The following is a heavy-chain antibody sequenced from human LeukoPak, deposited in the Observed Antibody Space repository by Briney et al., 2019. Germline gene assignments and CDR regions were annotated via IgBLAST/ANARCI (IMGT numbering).Heavy chain of an antibody. D-gene: IGHD1-1*01. J-gene: IGHJ4*02. CDR3: ARVTHPWRFCDY. CDR1: GFTFSSYA. Sequence: GGSLRLSCAASGFTFSSYATHWVRQAPGKGLEWVAVISYDGSNKYYADSVKGRFTISRDNSKNTLYLQMNSLRAEDTAVYYCARVTHPWRFCDYWGQGTLVTVSS. CDR2: ISYDGSNK. V-gene: IGHV3-30*14.